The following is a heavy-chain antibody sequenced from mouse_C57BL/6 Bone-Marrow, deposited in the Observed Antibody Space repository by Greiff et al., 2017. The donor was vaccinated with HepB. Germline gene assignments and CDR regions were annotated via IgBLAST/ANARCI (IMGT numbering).Heavy chain of an antibody. V-gene: IGHV1-62-2*01. D-gene: IGHD2-1*01. J-gene: IGHJ3*01. Sequence: QVQLKESGAELVKPGASVKLSCKASGYTFTEYTIHWVKQRSGQGLEWIGWFYPGSGSIKYNEKFKDKATLTADKSSSTVYMELSRLTSEDSAVYFCARHERGDPYGNYEFAYWGQGTLVTVSA. CDR2: FYPGSGSI. CDR1: GYTFTEYT. CDR3: ARHERGDPYGNYEFAY.